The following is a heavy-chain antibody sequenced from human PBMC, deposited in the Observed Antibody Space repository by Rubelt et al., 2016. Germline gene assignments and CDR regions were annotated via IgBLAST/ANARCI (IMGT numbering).Heavy chain of an antibody. CDR2: INHSGST. Sequence: QVQLQQWGAGLLKPSETLSLTCAVYGGSFSGYYWSWIRQPPGKGLEWIGEINHSGSTNYNPSLKSLVTISVATSNNHFSLKLSAVTAADTAVYYCARLLGSDAFVIWGQGTMVTVSS. V-gene: IGHV4-34*01. CDR3: ARLLGSDAFVI. J-gene: IGHJ3*02. CDR1: GGSFSGYY. D-gene: IGHD1-26*01.